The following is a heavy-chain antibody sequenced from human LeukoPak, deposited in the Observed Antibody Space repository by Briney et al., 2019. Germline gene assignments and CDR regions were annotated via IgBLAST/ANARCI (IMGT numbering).Heavy chain of an antibody. CDR3: AREYSSSTYYYYYGMDV. D-gene: IGHD6-6*01. V-gene: IGHV1-69*01. CDR1: GGTFSSYA. J-gene: IGHJ6*02. CDR2: IIPIFGTA. Sequence: SVKVSCKASGGTFSSYAISWVRQAPGQGLEWMGGIIPIFGTANYAQKFQGRVTITADESTSTAYMELSSLRSEDTAVYHCAREYSSSTYYYYYGMDVWGQGTTVTVSS.